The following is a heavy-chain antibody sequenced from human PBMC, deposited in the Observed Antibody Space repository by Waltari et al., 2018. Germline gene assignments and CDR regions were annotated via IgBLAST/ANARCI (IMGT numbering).Heavy chain of an antibody. CDR3: ARHWKKSGYRFDP. CDR1: GGSISSSSYY. V-gene: IGHV4-39*01. D-gene: IGHD5-12*01. Sequence: QLQLQESGPGLVKPSETLSLTCTVSGGSISSSSYYWGWIRQSPGKGLEWIGSIYYSGSTYYNPTLKSRVSISGDTSKNQCSLKLSSVTAADTAVYYCARHWKKSGYRFDPWGQGTLVTVSS. J-gene: IGHJ5*02. CDR2: IYYSGST.